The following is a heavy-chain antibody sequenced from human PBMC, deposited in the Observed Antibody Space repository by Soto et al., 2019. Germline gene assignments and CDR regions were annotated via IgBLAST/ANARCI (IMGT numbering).Heavy chain of an antibody. V-gene: IGHV3-21*01. D-gene: IGHD2-15*01. CDR1: GFTFSSYS. J-gene: IGHJ1*01. Sequence: GGSLRLSCAASGFTFSSYSMNWVRQAPGKGLEWVSSISSSSSYIYYADSVKGRFTISRDNAKNSLYLQMNSLRAEDTAVYYSPRYPAIVVVVAADAQYFQHWGQGTLVTVSS. CDR2: ISSSSSYI. CDR3: PRYPAIVVVVAADAQYFQH.